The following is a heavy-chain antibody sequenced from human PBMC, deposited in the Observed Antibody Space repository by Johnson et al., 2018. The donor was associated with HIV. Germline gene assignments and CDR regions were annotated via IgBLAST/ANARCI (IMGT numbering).Heavy chain of an antibody. CDR3: TTFIAMGTMYVEIKGGAFDI. D-gene: IGHD5-18*01. CDR2: IKSKTDGGTT. Sequence: VQLVESGGGLVKPGGSLRLSCAASGFTFSNAWMSWVRQAPGKGLEWVGRIKSKTDGGTTDYAAPVKGRFSISRDDSKNTLYLQMNSLKSEDTAIYYGTTFIAMGTMYVEIKGGAFDIWGQGTMVTVSS. CDR1: GFTFSNAW. J-gene: IGHJ3*02. V-gene: IGHV3-15*01.